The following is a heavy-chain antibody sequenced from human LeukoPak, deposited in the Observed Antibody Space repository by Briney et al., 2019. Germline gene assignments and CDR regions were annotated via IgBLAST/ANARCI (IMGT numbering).Heavy chain of an antibody. J-gene: IGHJ2*01. Sequence: SETLSLTCAVYVGSFSGYYWSWIRQPPGKGLEWIGEINHSGSTNYNPSLKSRVTISVDTSKNQFSLKLSSVTAADTAVYYCARSPDYDFWSGYRDWYFDLWGRGTLVTVSS. V-gene: IGHV4-34*01. CDR1: VGSFSGYY. CDR3: ARSPDYDFWSGYRDWYFDL. CDR2: INHSGST. D-gene: IGHD3-3*01.